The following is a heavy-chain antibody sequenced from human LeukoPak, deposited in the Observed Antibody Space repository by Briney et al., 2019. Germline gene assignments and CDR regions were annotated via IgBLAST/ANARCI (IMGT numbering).Heavy chain of an antibody. CDR1: SGSTSSTSYY. Sequence: PSETLSLTCTVPSGSTSSTSYYWGWIRQPPGMGLEWIGSMYYSGSTYYNPSLKSRVTISVDTSKSQFSLKLSSVTAADTAVYYCAREMRSPRGGFDYWDQGTLVTVSS. CDR2: MYYSGST. V-gene: IGHV4-39*07. D-gene: IGHD3-10*01. J-gene: IGHJ4*02. CDR3: AREMRSPRGGFDY.